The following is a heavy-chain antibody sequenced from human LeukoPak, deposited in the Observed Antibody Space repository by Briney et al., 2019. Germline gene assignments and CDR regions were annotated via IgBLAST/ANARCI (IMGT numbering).Heavy chain of an antibody. CDR1: GYTFTSYG. CDR2: ISAYNGNT. Sequence: ASVKVSCKASGYTFTSYGISWVRQAPGQGLEWMGWISAYNGNTNYAQKLQGRVTMTTDTSTSTAYMELRSLRSDDTAVYYCASSLMVRGVIFYYGMDVWGQGTTVTVSS. D-gene: IGHD3-10*01. V-gene: IGHV1-18*01. J-gene: IGHJ6*02. CDR3: ASSLMVRGVIFYYGMDV.